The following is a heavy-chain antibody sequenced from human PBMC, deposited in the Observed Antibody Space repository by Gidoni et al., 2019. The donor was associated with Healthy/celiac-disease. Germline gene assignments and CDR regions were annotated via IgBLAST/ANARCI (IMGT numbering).Heavy chain of an antibody. D-gene: IGHD3-3*01. CDR1: GYTFTSYG. J-gene: IGHJ3*02. V-gene: IGHV1-18*01. Sequence: QIQLVQSGSEVKKPAASVKVSCKASGYTFTSYGISWVRQAPGQGLEWMGWISGYNGNTNYAQKFQGRVTMTTDTSTNTAYMELRSLKSDDTAVYYCARPHYDIWSGYPRGDGSDAFDIWGQGTMVTVSS. CDR3: ARPHYDIWSGYPRGDGSDAFDI. CDR2: ISGYNGNT.